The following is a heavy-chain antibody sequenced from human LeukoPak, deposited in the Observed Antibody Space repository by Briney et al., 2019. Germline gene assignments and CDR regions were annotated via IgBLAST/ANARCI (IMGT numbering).Heavy chain of an antibody. Sequence: GGSLRLSCAASEFTFSHYWMSWVRQAPGKGLEWVSAISGSGGSTYYADSVKGRFTISRDNSKNTLYLQMNSLRAEDTAVYYCAKDKQGSGWTLGYWGQGTLVTVSS. CDR1: EFTFSHYW. CDR3: AKDKQGSGWTLGY. V-gene: IGHV3-23*01. D-gene: IGHD6-19*01. CDR2: ISGSGGST. J-gene: IGHJ4*02.